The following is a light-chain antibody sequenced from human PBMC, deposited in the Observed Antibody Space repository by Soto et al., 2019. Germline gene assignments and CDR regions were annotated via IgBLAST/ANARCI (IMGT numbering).Light chain of an antibody. CDR1: SSDVGGYNF. V-gene: IGLV2-14*01. J-gene: IGLJ1*01. CDR3: LSYSSSTSPYV. Sequence: QSVLTQPASVSGSPGQSITISCTGTSSDVGGYNFVSWYQQHPGKAPKLMIYDVTNRPSGVSNRFSGSKSGNTASLTISGLQAEDEVDYYCLSYSSSTSPYVLGNGTKVTVL. CDR2: DVT.